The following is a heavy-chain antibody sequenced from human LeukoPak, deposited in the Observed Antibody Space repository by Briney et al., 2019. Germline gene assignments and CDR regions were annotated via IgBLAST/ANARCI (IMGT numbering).Heavy chain of an antibody. Sequence: ASVRVSCKASGYTFTIYGISWVRQAPGQGLEWMGWISAYNGNTNYAQKLRGRVTMTTDTYTSTAYMELRSLRSDDTAVYYCARANNVRGYYGMDVWGQGTTVTVSS. J-gene: IGHJ6*02. CDR3: ARANNVRGYYGMDV. D-gene: IGHD1-14*01. CDR1: GYTFTIYG. CDR2: ISAYNGNT. V-gene: IGHV1-18*01.